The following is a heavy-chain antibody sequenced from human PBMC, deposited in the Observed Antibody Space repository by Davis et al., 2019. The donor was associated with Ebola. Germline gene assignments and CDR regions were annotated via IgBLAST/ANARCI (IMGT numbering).Heavy chain of an antibody. CDR2: INRDGSST. V-gene: IGHV3-74*01. CDR1: GFTVSSDY. D-gene: IGHD5-24*01. Sequence: HTGGSLRLSCVASGFTVSSDYMSWVRQAPGTGLVWVSRINRDGSSTNYADSVKGRFIISRDNAKNTLYLQMNSLRAEDTAIYFCARDAREMATNYWGQGTLVTVSS. J-gene: IGHJ4*02. CDR3: ARDAREMATNY.